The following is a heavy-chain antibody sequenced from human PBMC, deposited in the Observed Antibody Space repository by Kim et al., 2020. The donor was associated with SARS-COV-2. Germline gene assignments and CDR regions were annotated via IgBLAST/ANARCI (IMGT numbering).Heavy chain of an antibody. Sequence: YNPSLKSRVTISVDKSKNQFSLKLSSVTAADTAVYYCAILPGIAVAGTSAWGQGTLVTVSS. J-gene: IGHJ5*02. CDR3: AILPGIAVAGTSA. V-gene: IGHV4-4*02. D-gene: IGHD6-19*01.